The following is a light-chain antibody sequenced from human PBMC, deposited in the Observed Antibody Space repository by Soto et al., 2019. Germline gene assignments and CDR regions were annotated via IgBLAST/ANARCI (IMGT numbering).Light chain of an antibody. Sequence: IVLTQSPATLSVSPGERSTLSCSSSQSVRSHLAWYWQRTGQAPRLLIYDASSRATDIPDRFSGSGSGTDFTLNITRVEPEDSAVYYCLQHSGTSPKTFGQGTKVDIK. CDR1: QSVRSH. J-gene: IGKJ1*01. V-gene: IGKV3D-20*02. CDR3: LQHSGTSPKT. CDR2: DAS.